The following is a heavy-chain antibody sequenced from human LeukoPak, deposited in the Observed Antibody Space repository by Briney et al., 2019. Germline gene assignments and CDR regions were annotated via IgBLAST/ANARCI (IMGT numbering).Heavy chain of an antibody. V-gene: IGHV3-30*02. CDR1: GFTFSNYK. D-gene: IGHD2-2*01. CDR3: AKSLYCSSTSCPPADYYYYYMDV. J-gene: IGHJ6*03. Sequence: GGSLRLSCAASGFTFSNYKMNWVRQAPGKGLEWVAFIRYDGSNKYYADSVKGRFTISRDNSKNTLYLQMNSLRAEDTAVYYCAKSLYCSSTSCPPADYYYYYMDVWGKGTTVTVSS. CDR2: IRYDGSNK.